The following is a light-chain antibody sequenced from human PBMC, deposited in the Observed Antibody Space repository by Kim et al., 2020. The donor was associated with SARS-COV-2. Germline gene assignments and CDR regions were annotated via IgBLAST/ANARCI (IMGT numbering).Light chain of an antibody. J-gene: IGKJ4*01. CDR3: RLQDSYPLI. CDR2: AAS. CDR1: QGISSY. Sequence: DIQMTQSPSSLSASVGDRVTITCRASQGISSYLAWYQQKPGQVPKRLIYAASTLQSGVPSRFSGSRSGTEFTLTITSLQPEDFATYNCRLQDSYPLIFGRGTKL. V-gene: IGKV1-17*03.